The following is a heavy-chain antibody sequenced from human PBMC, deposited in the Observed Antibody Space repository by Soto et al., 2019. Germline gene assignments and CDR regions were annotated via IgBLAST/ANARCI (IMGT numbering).Heavy chain of an antibody. V-gene: IGHV3-33*01. J-gene: IGHJ1*01. D-gene: IGHD3-22*01. CDR2: IWYDGSNK. Sequence: QVQLVESGGGVVQPGRSLRLSCAASGFTFSSYGMHWVRQAPGKGLEWVAVIWYDGSNKYYADSVKGRFTISRDNSKNTLYLQMNSLRAEDTAVYYCARSYYYDGSGYYRSVFQHWGQGTLVTVSS. CDR3: ARSYYYDGSGYYRSVFQH. CDR1: GFTFSSYG.